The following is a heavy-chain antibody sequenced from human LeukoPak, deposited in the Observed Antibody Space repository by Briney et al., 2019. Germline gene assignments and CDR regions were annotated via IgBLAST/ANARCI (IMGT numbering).Heavy chain of an antibody. CDR3: ARESYGGNWLDY. J-gene: IGHJ4*02. CDR1: GFTFSSCW. D-gene: IGHD4-23*01. V-gene: IGHV3-7*01. CDR2: IKQDGSEK. Sequence: GGSLRLSCAASGFTFSSCWMSWVRQAPGKGLEWVANIKQDGSEKYYVDSVKGRFTISRDNAKNSLYLQMNSLRAEDTAVYYCARESYGGNWLDYWGQGTLVTVSS.